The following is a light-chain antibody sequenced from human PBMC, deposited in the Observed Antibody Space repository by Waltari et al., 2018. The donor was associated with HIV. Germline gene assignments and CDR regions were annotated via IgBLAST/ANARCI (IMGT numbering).Light chain of an antibody. CDR3: QTWGTGTWV. CDR1: SGHSTYA. CDR2: LNSDGSH. J-gene: IGLJ3*02. Sequence: QLVLTQSPSASASLGASVKLTCTLTSGHSTYAIAWHQQQPEKGPRYLMNLNSDGSHNKGDGIPDRFSGSSSGAERYRTISSLQSEDEADYYCQTWGTGTWVFGGGTKLTVL. V-gene: IGLV4-69*01.